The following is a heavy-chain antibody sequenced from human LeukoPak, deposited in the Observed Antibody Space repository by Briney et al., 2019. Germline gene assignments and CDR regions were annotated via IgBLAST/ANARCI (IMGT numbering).Heavy chain of an antibody. CDR1: GGSMSTYY. V-gene: IGHV4-59*08. CDR2: IYGNGYT. J-gene: IGHJ5*02. D-gene: IGHD3-16*02. Sequence: PSETLSLTCTVSGGSMSTYYWSWIRQPPGKGLEWIGYIYGNGYTHYNPSLKSRVSISLDTSKSQFSLNLSSVTAADTAVYYCARRAFGGVIAANWFDPWGQGTLVTVSS. CDR3: ARRAFGGVIAANWFDP.